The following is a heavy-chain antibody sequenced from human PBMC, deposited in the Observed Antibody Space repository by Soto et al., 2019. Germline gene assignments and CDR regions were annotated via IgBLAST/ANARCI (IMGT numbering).Heavy chain of an antibody. CDR2: ISGSGGST. J-gene: IGHJ6*02. CDR3: AVLVRGYYYYGMDV. Sequence: GSLRLSCAASGFTFSSYAMSWVRQAPGKGLEWVSAISGSGGSTYYADSVKGRFTISRDNSKNTLYLQMNSLRAEDTAVYYCAVLVRGYYYYGMDVWGQGTTVTVSS. V-gene: IGHV3-23*01. D-gene: IGHD3-3*01. CDR1: GFTFSSYA.